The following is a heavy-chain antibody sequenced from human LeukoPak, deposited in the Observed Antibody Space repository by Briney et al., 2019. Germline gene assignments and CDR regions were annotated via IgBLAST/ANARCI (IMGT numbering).Heavy chain of an antibody. V-gene: IGHV3-7*03. CDR2: IKEDGSQK. J-gene: IGHJ4*02. D-gene: IGHD6-19*01. CDR3: ARDSGWFRFDY. CDR1: GFTFSSFW. Sequence: GGSLRLSCAASGFTFSSFWMTWVRQAPGKGLEWVANIKEDGSQKYYVDSVKGRFTISRDNAKNSLFLQTNSLRVDDTAVYYCARDSGWFRFDYWGRGTLVTVPS.